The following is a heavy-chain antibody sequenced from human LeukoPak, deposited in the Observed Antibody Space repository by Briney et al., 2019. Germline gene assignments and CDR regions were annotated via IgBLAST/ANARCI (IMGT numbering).Heavy chain of an antibody. CDR2: ISGSGGST. V-gene: IGHV3-23*01. CDR1: GFTFSSYA. Sequence: TGGSLGLSCAASGFTFSSYAMSWVRQAPGKGLEWVSAISGSGGSTYYADSVKGRFTISRDNSKNTLYLQMNSLRAEDTAVYYCAKDLSVWRQWPSRSFDYWGQGTLVTVSS. D-gene: IGHD6-19*01. J-gene: IGHJ4*02. CDR3: AKDLSVWRQWPSRSFDY.